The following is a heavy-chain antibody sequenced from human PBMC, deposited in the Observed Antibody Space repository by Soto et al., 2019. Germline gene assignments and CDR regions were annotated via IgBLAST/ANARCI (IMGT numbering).Heavy chain of an antibody. Sequence: QLQLQESGSGLVKPSQTLSLTCAVSGGSISSGGYSWSWIRQPPGKGLEWIGYIYHSMSTYYNPSFNRRVTISVDRSKNQFSLKLSSVPAADTAVYYGAGGIAARPVGYWGQGTLVTVSS. CDR3: AGGIAARPVGY. J-gene: IGHJ4*02. V-gene: IGHV4-30-2*01. CDR1: GGSISSGGYS. D-gene: IGHD6-6*01. CDR2: IYHSMST.